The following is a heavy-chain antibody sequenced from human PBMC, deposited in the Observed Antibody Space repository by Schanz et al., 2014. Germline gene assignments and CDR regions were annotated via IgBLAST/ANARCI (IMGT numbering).Heavy chain of an antibody. D-gene: IGHD5-18*01. J-gene: IGHJ6*02. V-gene: IGHV1-69*09. CDR1: GYTFSNDD. CDR2: IIPSLGLA. Sequence: QVQLVQSGAELRKPGTSVKVSCKTSGYTFSNDDINWVRQAPGQGLEWMGRIIPSLGLAKYEQKFQDKVTITADTSTTTAYMELSGLRSEDTAVYYCARGPSQGYSYGHNIGAYYYGMDVWGQGTTVTVSS. CDR3: ARGPSQGYSYGHNIGAYYYGMDV.